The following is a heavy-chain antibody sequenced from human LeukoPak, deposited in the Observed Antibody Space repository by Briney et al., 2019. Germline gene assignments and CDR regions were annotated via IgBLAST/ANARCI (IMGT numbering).Heavy chain of an antibody. CDR3: TREHYFYHMDG. V-gene: IGHV3-7*01. J-gene: IGHJ6*03. CDR1: GFTFGDYA. Sequence: PGGSLRPSCTASGFTFGDYAMSWVRQAPGKGLEWVANVNQDGTGKYYVDSVKGRFTISRDNAENSLYLQMNSLRAEDTAVYYCTREHYFYHMDGWGEGTTVTVSS. CDR2: VNQDGTGK.